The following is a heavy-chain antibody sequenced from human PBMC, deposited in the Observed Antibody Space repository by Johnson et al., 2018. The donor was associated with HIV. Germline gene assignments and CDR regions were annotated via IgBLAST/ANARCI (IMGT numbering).Heavy chain of an antibody. Sequence: QVQLVESGGGLVKPGGSLRLSCAASGFTFSDYYMSWIRQAPGKGLEWVSYISSSGSTIYYADSVKGRFTISRDNSKNTLYLQMTSLRVEDAAVYYCAKDVGDGYNRWGAFDIWGQGTMVTVSS. CDR3: AKDVGDGYNRWGAFDI. J-gene: IGHJ3*02. D-gene: IGHD5-24*01. CDR2: ISSSGSTI. V-gene: IGHV3-11*04. CDR1: GFTFSDYY.